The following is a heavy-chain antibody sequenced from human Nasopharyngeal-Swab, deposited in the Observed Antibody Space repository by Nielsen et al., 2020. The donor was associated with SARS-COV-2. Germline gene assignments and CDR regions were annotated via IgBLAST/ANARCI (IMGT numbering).Heavy chain of an antibody. Sequence: ASVKVSCKASGYTFTSYGISWVRQAPGRGLEWMGWISAYNGNTNYAQKLQGRVTMTTDTSTSTAYMELRSLRSDDTAVYYCARGNYGGSSELRGNDAFDIWGQGTMVTVSS. CDR1: GYTFTSYG. CDR2: ISAYNGNT. V-gene: IGHV1-18*01. CDR3: ARGNYGGSSELRGNDAFDI. J-gene: IGHJ3*02. D-gene: IGHD1-26*01.